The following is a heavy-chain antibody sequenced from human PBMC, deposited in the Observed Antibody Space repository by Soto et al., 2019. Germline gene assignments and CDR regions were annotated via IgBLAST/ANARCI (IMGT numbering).Heavy chain of an antibody. CDR1: GFTFSDAW. D-gene: IGHD2-15*01. CDR3: TTDLWRIAVVVGSTGYFNP. V-gene: IGHV3-15*01. Sequence: GGSLRLSCAASGFTFSDAWMSWVRQAPGKGLDWVGRIKSKSDGGTTEYAAPVRGRFTISRDDSKNTLYLQVNSLKTEDTAVYYCTTDLWRIAVVVGSTGYFNPWGQGTPVTVSS. CDR2: IKSKSDGGTT. J-gene: IGHJ5*02.